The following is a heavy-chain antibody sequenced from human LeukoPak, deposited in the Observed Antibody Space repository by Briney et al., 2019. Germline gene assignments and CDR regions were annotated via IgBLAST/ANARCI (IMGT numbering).Heavy chain of an antibody. CDR1: GGTFSSYA. V-gene: IGHV1-69*01. CDR2: IIPIFGTA. D-gene: IGHD1-14*01. CDR3: ASESSRTTTDAFDI. J-gene: IGHJ3*02. Sequence: ASVKVSCKASGGTFSSYAISWVRQAPGQGLEWMGGIIPIFGTANYAQKFQGRVTITADESTSTAYMELSSLRSEDTAVYYCASESSRTTTDAFDIWGQGTMVTVSS.